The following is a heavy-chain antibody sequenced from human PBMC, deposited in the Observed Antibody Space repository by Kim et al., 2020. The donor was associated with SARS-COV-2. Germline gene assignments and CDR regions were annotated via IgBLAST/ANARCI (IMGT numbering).Heavy chain of an antibody. CDR3: AREGYCSSTSCHPYYDILTGPLDP. CDR2: INHSGST. Sequence: SETLSLTCAVYGGSFSGYYWSWIRQPPGKGLEWIGEINHSGSTNYNPSLKSRVTISVDTSKNQFSLKLSSVTAADTAVYYCAREGYCSSTSCHPYYDILTGPLDPWGQGTLVTVSS. CDR1: GGSFSGYY. V-gene: IGHV4-34*01. J-gene: IGHJ5*02. D-gene: IGHD2-2*01.